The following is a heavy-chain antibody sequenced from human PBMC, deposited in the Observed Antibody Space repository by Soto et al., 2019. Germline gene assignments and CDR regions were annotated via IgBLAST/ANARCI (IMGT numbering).Heavy chain of an antibody. V-gene: IGHV1-18*01. J-gene: IGHJ6*02. Sequence: QVHLVQSGAEVRKPGASVKVSCKTSGYNFRSYGVSWVRQAPGQGFEWLGWISPYTDQTDYAQKFQGRLTLTTDTSTRTFDMDLRSLTSDDTAVYYCARDYHLGHRHGYGIDVWGQGTTVIVSS. CDR2: ISPYTDQT. D-gene: IGHD3-3*02. CDR3: ARDYHLGHRHGYGIDV. CDR1: GYNFRSYG.